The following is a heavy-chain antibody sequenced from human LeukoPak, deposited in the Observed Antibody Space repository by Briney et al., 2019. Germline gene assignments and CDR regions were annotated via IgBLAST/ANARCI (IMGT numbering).Heavy chain of an antibody. CDR1: GFTFSRYW. V-gene: IGHV3-7*01. CDR2: IMVDGSEK. CDR3: AREGYGGDSMGLDY. Sequence: GGSLRLSCAASGFTFSRYWMSWVRLAPGKGLEWVANIMVDGSEKHYVDSVKGRFTISRDNAENSLYLQMYSLRAEDTAVYYCAREGYGGDSMGLDYWGQGTLVTVSS. D-gene: IGHD2-21*02. J-gene: IGHJ4*02.